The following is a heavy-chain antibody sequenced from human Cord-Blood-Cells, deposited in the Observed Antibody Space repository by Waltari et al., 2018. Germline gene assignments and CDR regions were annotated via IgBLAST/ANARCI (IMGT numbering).Heavy chain of an antibody. D-gene: IGHD4-17*01. CDR2: IYYSGST. CDR3: ARQWTTD. Sequence: QLQLQESGPGLVTPSETLSLTCTVPGGSISSSSYYWGWLRQPPGKGLEWIGSIYYSGSTYYNPSLKSRVTISVDTSKNQFSLKLSSVTAADTAVYYCARQWTTDWGQGTLVTVSS. J-gene: IGHJ4*02. V-gene: IGHV4-39*01. CDR1: GGSISSSSYY.